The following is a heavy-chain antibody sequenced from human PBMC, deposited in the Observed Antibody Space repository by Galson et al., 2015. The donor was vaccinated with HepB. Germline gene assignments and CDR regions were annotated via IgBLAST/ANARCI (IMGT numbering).Heavy chain of an antibody. CDR1: GFTFDDYA. D-gene: IGHD1-1*01. CDR3: AKDIRSNWESNAFDI. J-gene: IGHJ3*02. Sequence: SLRLSCAASGFTFDDYAMHWVRQAPGKGLEWVLGISWNSGSIGYADSVKGRFTISRDNAKNSLYLQMNSLRAEDTALYYCAKDIRSNWESNAFDIWGQGTMVTVSS. V-gene: IGHV3-9*01. CDR2: ISWNSGSI.